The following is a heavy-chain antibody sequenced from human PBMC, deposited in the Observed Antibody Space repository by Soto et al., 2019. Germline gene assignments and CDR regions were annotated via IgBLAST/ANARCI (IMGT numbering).Heavy chain of an antibody. CDR1: GGSFSGYY. J-gene: IGHJ5*02. V-gene: IGHV4-34*01. Sequence: SETLSLTCAVYGGSFSGYYWSWIRQPPGKGLEWIGEINHSGSTNYNPSLKSRVTISVDTSKNQFSLKLSSVTAADTAVYYCARYCSGGSCYKYWFDPWGKGPLVTVSS. CDR3: ARYCSGGSCYKYWFDP. CDR2: INHSGST. D-gene: IGHD2-15*01.